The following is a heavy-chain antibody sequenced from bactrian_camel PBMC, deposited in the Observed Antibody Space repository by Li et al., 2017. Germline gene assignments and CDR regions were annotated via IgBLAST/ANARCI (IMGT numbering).Heavy chain of an antibody. J-gene: IGHJ4*01. CDR1: GFTFSIYC. D-gene: IGHD3*01. Sequence: HVQLVESGGGLVQPRGSPRLSCASSGFTFSIYCMSWVRQAPGKGLEWVSTINNYARATFYADSVKGRSTISRDNAKNTMYLQMTSLKPEGTAVYYCAADQDPFGRRASDEACATLVAYKYEGQGTQVTVS. V-gene: IGHV3S6*01. CDR2: INNYARAT.